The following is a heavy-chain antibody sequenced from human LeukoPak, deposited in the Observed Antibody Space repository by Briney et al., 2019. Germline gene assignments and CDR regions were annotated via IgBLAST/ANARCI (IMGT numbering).Heavy chain of an antibody. D-gene: IGHD4-11*01. Sequence: SETLSLTCTVSGASIDSGRYYWGWIRQPPGKGLEWIGSIHYSGTTYYNPSLKSRVTISIDASNNQFSLKLSSVTAADTAVYYCARGTPYNPWGQGTLVTVSS. CDR3: ARGTPYNP. CDR1: GASIDSGRYY. CDR2: IHYSGTT. J-gene: IGHJ5*02. V-gene: IGHV4-39*07.